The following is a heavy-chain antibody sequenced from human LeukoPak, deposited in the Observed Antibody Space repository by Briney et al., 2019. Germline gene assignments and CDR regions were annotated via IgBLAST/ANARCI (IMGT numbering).Heavy chain of an antibody. CDR3: ARLVGYSPPRTPYYFDY. Sequence: PSETLSLTCTVSGGSISSYYWSWIRQPPGKGLEWIGYIYYSGSTNYNPSLKSRVTISVDTSKNQFSLKLSSVTAADTAVYYCARLVGYSPPRTPYYFDYWGQGTLVTVSS. J-gene: IGHJ4*02. D-gene: IGHD5-18*01. CDR1: GGSISSYY. V-gene: IGHV4-59*01. CDR2: IYYSGST.